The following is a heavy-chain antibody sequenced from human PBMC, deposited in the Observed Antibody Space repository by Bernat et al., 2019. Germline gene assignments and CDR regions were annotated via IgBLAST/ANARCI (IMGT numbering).Heavy chain of an antibody. Sequence: EVQLVESGGGLVKPGGSLRLSCAASGFTFSSYSMNWVRQAPGKGLEWVSYISSSSSYIYYADSVKGRFTISRDNAKNSLYLQMNSLRAEDTAVYYCARDVFYSSGWTVPDAFDIWGQGTMVTVSS. CDR3: ARDVFYSSGWTVPDAFDI. J-gene: IGHJ3*02. D-gene: IGHD6-19*01. CDR2: ISSSSSYI. CDR1: GFTFSSYS. V-gene: IGHV3-21*05.